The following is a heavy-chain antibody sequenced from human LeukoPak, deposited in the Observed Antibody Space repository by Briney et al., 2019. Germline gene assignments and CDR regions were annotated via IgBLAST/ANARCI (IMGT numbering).Heavy chain of an antibody. V-gene: IGHV3-23*01. CDR1: GFTFSSYA. CDR2: ISGSGGST. D-gene: IGHD2-15*01. J-gene: IGHJ4*03. Sequence: GGSLRLSCAASGFTFSSYAMSWVRQAPGKGLEWVSAISGSGGSTYYADSVKGRFTISRDNSKNTLYLQMNSLRAEDTAVYYCAKVVAATRTPERYFDYWGQGTLVTVSS. CDR3: AKVVAATRTPERYFDY.